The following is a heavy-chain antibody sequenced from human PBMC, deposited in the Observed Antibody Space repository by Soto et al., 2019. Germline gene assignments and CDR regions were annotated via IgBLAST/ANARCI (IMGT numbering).Heavy chain of an antibody. CDR1: GFSISDSW. D-gene: IGHD3-16*01. CDR2: FKSKTDGGTT. J-gene: IGHJ4*02. Sequence: EVQLVESGGGLVKPGGSLRVSCAASGFSISDSWMSWVRQAPGKGLEWVARFKSKTDGGTTDYAAPVTGRFTNSRDDSRNTRSQQMTSLNTEDTALYYCTTYDYIRGNSPVRWDYWGLATMCTVSS. CDR3: TTYDYIRGNSPVRWDY. V-gene: IGHV3-15*01.